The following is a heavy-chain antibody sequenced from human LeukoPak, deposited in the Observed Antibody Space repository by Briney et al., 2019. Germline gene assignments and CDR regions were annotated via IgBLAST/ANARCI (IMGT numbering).Heavy chain of an antibody. CDR1: GGTFSSYA. CDR2: IIPIFGTA. CDR3: ARGYCSGGSCDGFDY. V-gene: IGHV1-69*06. J-gene: IGHJ4*02. D-gene: IGHD2-15*01. Sequence: VASVTVSCKASGGTFSSYAISWLRQAPGQGLEWMGGIIPIFGTANYAQKFQGRVTITADKSTSTAYMELSSLRSEDTAVYYCARGYCSGGSCDGFDYWGQGTLVTVSS.